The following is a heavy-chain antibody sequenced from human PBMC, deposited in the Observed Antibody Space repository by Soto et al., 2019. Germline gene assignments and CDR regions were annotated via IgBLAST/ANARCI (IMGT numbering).Heavy chain of an antibody. D-gene: IGHD4-17*01. CDR3: ARPKNDYGDYPDAFDI. Sequence: QVQLVQSGAEVKKPGSSVKVSCKASGVTFSSYAISWVRQAPGQGLEWMGGIIPIFGTANYAQKFQGRVTITADESTSTAYMELSSLRSEDTAVYYCARPKNDYGDYPDAFDIWGQGTMVTVSS. CDR2: IIPIFGTA. V-gene: IGHV1-69*01. CDR1: GVTFSSYA. J-gene: IGHJ3*02.